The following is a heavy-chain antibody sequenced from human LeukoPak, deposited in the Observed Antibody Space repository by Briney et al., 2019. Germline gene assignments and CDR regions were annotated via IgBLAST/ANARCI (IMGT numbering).Heavy chain of an antibody. J-gene: IGHJ5*02. CDR3: ARSPGWELNWFDP. Sequence: PSETLSLTCTVSGGSISSYYWSWIRQPPGKGLEWIGYIYYSGSTNYNPSLKSRVTISVDTSKNQFSLKLSSVTAADTAVYYCARSPGWELNWFDPWGQGTLATVSS. D-gene: IGHD1-26*01. V-gene: IGHV4-59*01. CDR2: IYYSGST. CDR1: GGSISSYY.